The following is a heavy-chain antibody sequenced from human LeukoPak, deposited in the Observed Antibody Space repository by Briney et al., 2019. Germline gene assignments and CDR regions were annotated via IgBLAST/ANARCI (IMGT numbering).Heavy chain of an antibody. CDR3: ARLYYYDSSGTGGDAFDI. J-gene: IGHJ3*02. CDR1: GYSFTSYW. D-gene: IGHD3-22*01. CDR2: IYPGDSDT. V-gene: IGHV5-51*01. Sequence: GGSLKISCKGSGYSFTSYWIGWVRQMPGKGLEWMGIIYPGDSDTRYSPSFQGQVTISADKSISTAYLQWSSLKASDTAMYYCARLYYYDSSGTGGDAFDIWGQGTMVTVSS.